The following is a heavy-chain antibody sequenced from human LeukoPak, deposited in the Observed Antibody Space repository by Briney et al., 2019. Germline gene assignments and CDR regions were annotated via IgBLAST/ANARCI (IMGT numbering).Heavy chain of an antibody. D-gene: IGHD3-10*01. CDR3: ARYGHWFDP. Sequence: SETLSLTCAVSGYSISSGYYWGWIRQSPGKGLEYIGSVHHSADTYYNPPLKSRVTMSIDTSKNQFSLKLNSVTAADTAVYYCARYGHWFDPWGQGTLVTVSS. V-gene: IGHV4-38-2*01. CDR2: VHHSADT. J-gene: IGHJ5*02. CDR1: GYSISSGYY.